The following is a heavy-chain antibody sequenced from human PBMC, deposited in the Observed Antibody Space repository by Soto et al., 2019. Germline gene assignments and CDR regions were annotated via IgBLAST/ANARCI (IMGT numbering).Heavy chain of an antibody. Sequence: QVQLQESGPGLVKPSETLSLTCTVSGGSISSYYWSWIRQPPGKGLEWIGYIYYSGSTNYNPSLKSRVTISVDTSKNQFSLKLSSVTAADTAVYYCARGEWFRPYYFDYWGQGTLVTVSS. CDR3: ARGEWFRPYYFDY. D-gene: IGHD3-3*01. V-gene: IGHV4-59*01. J-gene: IGHJ4*02. CDR1: GGSISSYY. CDR2: IYYSGST.